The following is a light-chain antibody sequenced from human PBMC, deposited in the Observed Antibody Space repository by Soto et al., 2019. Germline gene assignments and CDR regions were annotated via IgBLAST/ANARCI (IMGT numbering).Light chain of an antibody. J-gene: IGKJ1*01. CDR3: QEYNTWPWT. V-gene: IGKV3-20*01. CDR1: QSVSSNY. Sequence: EIVLTQSPGTLSLSPGERATLSCRASQSVSSNYLAWYQQKPGQAPRLLIYGASSRATGIPDRFSGSGSGTEFTLTISGLQSEDFAVYYCQEYNTWPWTFGQGTKV. CDR2: GAS.